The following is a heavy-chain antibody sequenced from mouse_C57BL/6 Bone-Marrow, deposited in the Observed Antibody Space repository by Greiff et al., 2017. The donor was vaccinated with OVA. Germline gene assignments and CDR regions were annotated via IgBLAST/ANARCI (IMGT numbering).Heavy chain of an antibody. CDR1: GYTFTSYG. V-gene: IGHV1-81*01. CDR3: ARSLYYYGSDY. J-gene: IGHJ2*01. D-gene: IGHD1-1*01. Sequence: VKLMESGAELARPGASVKLSCKASGYTFTSYGISWVKQRTGQGLEWIGEIYPRSGNTYYNEKFKGKATLTADKSSSTAYMELRSLTSEDSAVYFCARSLYYYGSDYWGQGTTLTVSS. CDR2: IYPRSGNT.